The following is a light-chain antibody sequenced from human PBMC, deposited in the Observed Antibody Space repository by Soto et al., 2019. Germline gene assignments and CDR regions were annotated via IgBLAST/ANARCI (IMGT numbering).Light chain of an antibody. J-gene: IGLJ3*02. Sequence: QSVLTQPASVSGSPGQSITISCTGTSSDVGGYNYVSWFQQHPGKAPKLMIYEVSNRPSGVSNRFSGSKSGNTASLTISGLQAEDEADYYCISYTTTSPGVFGGGTQLTVL. CDR1: SSDVGGYNY. CDR2: EVS. CDR3: ISYTTTSPGV. V-gene: IGLV2-14*01.